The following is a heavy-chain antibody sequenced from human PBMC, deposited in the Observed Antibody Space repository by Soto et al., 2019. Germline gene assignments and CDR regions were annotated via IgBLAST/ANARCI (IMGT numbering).Heavy chain of an antibody. CDR1: GGSVISGDYY. CDR3: ARGAAREHYYNYYGMDV. Sequence: SETLSLTCTVSGGSVISGDYYWSWIRLPPGKGMEWIGCMYYSGSTSYSPSLKSRVTISVDRSKNQFSLKVNSVTAADTAVYYCARGAAREHYYNYYGMDVWGQGTTVTVSS. D-gene: IGHD6-6*01. V-gene: IGHV4-30-4*01. J-gene: IGHJ6*02. CDR2: MYYSGST.